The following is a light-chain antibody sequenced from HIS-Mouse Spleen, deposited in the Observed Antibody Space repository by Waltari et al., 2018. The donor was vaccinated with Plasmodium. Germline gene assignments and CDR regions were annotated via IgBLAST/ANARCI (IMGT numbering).Light chain of an antibody. CDR2: EGS. V-gene: IGLV2-23*01. CDR1: SSEGGRYNL. J-gene: IGLJ3*02. Sequence: QSALTQPASVSGSPGQSIPIPCTGPSSEGGRYNLSCWYQQHPGKAPKIMIYEGSTRPSGVSKRFSGSKSGNTASLTISGLQAEDEADYYCCSYAGSSTNWVFGGGTKLTVL. CDR3: CSYAGSSTNWV.